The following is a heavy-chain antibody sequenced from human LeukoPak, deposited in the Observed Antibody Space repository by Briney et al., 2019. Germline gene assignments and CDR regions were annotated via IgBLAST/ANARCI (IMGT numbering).Heavy chain of an antibody. Sequence: GGSLEISGQGSGSIFTSYWSGWVPRLPGKGLEGRGIIYPGDSDTRYSPSFQGQVTISADKSISTAYLQWSSLKASDTAMYYCARGAKSSGYQFDPWGQGTLVTVSS. J-gene: IGHJ5*02. CDR1: GSIFTSYW. D-gene: IGHD3-22*01. CDR3: ARGAKSSGYQFDP. V-gene: IGHV5-51*01. CDR2: IYPGDSDT.